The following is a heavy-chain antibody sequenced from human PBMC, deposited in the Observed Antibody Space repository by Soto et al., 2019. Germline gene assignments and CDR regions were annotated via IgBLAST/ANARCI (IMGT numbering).Heavy chain of an antibody. CDR2: IYYRGTT. CDR3: ARVSAGGTRWFDS. Sequence: QVQLQESGPGLVKPSQTLSLTCSVSGGSISTGVWYWSWVGEHPGKGLEWIGDIYYRGTTSYNPSLGSRVTISRDTSKNQVSLKVNSVTAADTAVYYCARVSAGGTRWFDSWGQGIRVTVSS. V-gene: IGHV4-31*03. J-gene: IGHJ5*01. CDR1: GGSISTGVWY. D-gene: IGHD6-13*01.